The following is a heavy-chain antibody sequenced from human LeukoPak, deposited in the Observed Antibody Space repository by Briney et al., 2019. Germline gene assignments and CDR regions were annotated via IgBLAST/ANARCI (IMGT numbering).Heavy chain of an antibody. Sequence: GASVKVSCKTSGYTFTGYYLHWVRQAPGQGLEWMGWINPNSGGTNYAQKFQGRVTMTRDTSISTAYMELSRLRSDDTAVYYCARVRIAVAGTGFDYWGQGTLVTVSS. V-gene: IGHV1-2*02. CDR2: INPNSGGT. CDR3: ARVRIAVAGTGFDY. CDR1: GYTFTGYY. D-gene: IGHD6-19*01. J-gene: IGHJ4*02.